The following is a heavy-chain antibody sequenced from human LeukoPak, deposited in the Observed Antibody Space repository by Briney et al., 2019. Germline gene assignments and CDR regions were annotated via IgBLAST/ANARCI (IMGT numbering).Heavy chain of an antibody. D-gene: IGHD3-3*01. CDR1: GYIFTDYY. CDR2: INPNSGDT. J-gene: IGHJ5*02. Sequence: ASVKVSCKASGYIFTDYYVYWVRQAPGQGLEWMGWINPNSGDTNYAQKFQGRVTMTRDTSISTAYMELSSLRSDDTAMYYCARLTYENWFDPWGQGTLVTVSS. V-gene: IGHV1-2*02. CDR3: ARLTYENWFDP.